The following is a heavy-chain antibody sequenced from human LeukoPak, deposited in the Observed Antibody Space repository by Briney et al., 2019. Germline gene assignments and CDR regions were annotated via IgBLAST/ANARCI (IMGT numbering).Heavy chain of an antibody. J-gene: IGHJ6*02. D-gene: IGHD3-10*01. CDR2: IYSSGST. V-gene: IGHV4-4*07. CDR1: GGSISSYY. Sequence: SETLSLTYSVSGGSISSYYWSWIRQPAGKGLEWIGRIYSSGSTNYNPSLKSRVTLSLDTSKNKLSLELNSVTAADTALYYCVRDLDFSNSGVSPPVWGQGTTVIVSS. CDR3: VRDLDFSNSGVSPPV.